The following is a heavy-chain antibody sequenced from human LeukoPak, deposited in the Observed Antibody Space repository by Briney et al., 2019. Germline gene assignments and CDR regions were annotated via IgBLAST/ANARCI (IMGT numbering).Heavy chain of an antibody. CDR3: ARGSSGWYDY. D-gene: IGHD6-19*01. CDR2: INPNSGGT. CDR1: GFTFSSYA. V-gene: IGHV1-2*06. J-gene: IGHJ4*02. Sequence: PGGSLRLSCAASGFTFSSYAMHWVRQAPGQGLEWMGRINPNSGGTNYAQKFQGRVTMTRDTSISTAYMELSRLRSDDTAVYYCARGSSGWYDYWGQGTLVTVSS.